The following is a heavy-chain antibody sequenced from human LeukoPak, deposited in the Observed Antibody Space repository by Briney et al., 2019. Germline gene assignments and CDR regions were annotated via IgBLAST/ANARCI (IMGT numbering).Heavy chain of an antibody. CDR2: SNAGNGDT. J-gene: IGHJ4*02. D-gene: IGHD5-12*01. CDR1: GYTFTNYA. CDR3: ARGGHSTYDPLGY. Sequence: GASVKVSCKASGYTFTNYAMHWVRQAPGQRFEWMGWSNAGNGDTKYSRGFQGRVTITRDTSASTVYMELGSLRSEDMAVYYCARGGHSTYDPLGYWGQGTLVTVSS. V-gene: IGHV1-3*02.